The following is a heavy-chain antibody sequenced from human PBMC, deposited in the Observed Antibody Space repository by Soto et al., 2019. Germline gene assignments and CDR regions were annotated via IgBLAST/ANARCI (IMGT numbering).Heavy chain of an antibody. CDR3: AKDKPGTPSFDY. CDR1: GFPVSRNA. V-gene: IGHV3-23*01. Sequence: LSSASSGFPVSRNAMYWGRQAPGKGLEWVSAISDRGDTTHYADSVKGRFTISRDTSKNTLYLQLNALRADDTAVYYCAKDKPGTPSFDYWGPGTLVPVSP. CDR2: ISDRGDTT. D-gene: IGHD1-1*01. J-gene: IGHJ4*02.